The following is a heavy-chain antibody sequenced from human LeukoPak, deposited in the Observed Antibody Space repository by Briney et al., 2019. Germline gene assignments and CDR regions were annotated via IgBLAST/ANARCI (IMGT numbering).Heavy chain of an antibody. D-gene: IGHD1-26*01. CDR1: GGSFSGYY. J-gene: IGHJ5*02. CDR3: ARGHGALHP. V-gene: IGHV4-34*01. CDR2: INHSGST. Sequence: NPSETLSLTCAVYGGSFSGYYWSWIRQPPGKGLEWIGEINHSGSTNYNPSLKSRVTISVDTSKNQFSLKLSSVTAADTAVYYCARGHGALHPWGQGILVTVSS.